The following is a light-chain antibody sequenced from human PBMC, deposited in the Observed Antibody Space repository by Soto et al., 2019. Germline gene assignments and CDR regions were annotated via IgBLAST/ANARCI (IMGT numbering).Light chain of an antibody. CDR1: STDVDGYDY. J-gene: IGLJ1*01. CDR3: SSYTSSAPFYV. Sequence: QSALTQPASVSGSPGQSITISCTGASTDVDGYDYVSWYQQHPGQAPKLMIYDVNNRPSGVSYRFSGSKSGDTASLTISGRQAEDDADYYCSSYTSSAPFYVFGTGTKVTVL. V-gene: IGLV2-14*03. CDR2: DVN.